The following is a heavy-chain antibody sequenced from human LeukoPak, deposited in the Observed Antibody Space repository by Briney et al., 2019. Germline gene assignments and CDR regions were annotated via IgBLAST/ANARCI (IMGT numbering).Heavy chain of an antibody. J-gene: IGHJ4*02. CDR1: GYSIRGGYF. Sequence: PSETLSLTCDVSGYSIRGGYFWGWIRQPPGMGLEWIGSTAHRGNTYYNPSLKGRVSISTDGSKNQFSPSLTSVTAADTATYYCTRVTRNSGWFFDYWGPGTLATVYS. CDR2: TAHRGNT. CDR3: TRVTRNSGWFFDY. V-gene: IGHV4-38-2*01. D-gene: IGHD6-19*01.